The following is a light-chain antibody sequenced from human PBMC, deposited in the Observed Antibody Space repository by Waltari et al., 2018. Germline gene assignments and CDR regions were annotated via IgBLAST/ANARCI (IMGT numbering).Light chain of an antibody. J-gene: IGLJ2*01. V-gene: IGLV3-1*01. CDR1: KLGEKY. CDR2: EDD. CDR3: QAWDGSTSTVV. Sequence: SYEVTQPPSVSVSPGQTASITCSGDKLGEKYVSWYQQKPGQSPVVVIYEDDDRPSGIPERLSVSNSGNTATLTISGTQAMDEADYYCQAWDGSTSTVVFGGGTKVTVL.